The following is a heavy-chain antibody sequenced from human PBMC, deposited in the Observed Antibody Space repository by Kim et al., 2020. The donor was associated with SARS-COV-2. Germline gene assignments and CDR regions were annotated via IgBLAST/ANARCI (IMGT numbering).Heavy chain of an antibody. V-gene: IGHV3-53*01. D-gene: IGHD6-19*01. CDR1: GFTVSSNF. CDR2: IYSSGTT. J-gene: IGHJ4*02. CDR3: ARGIPVAGTYFDY. Sequence: GGSLRLSCAASGFTVSSNFMSWVRQAPGKGLEWVSVIYSSGTTYYADSVRGRFTISRDNSKNTLYLQLDSLRAEDTAVYFCARGIPVAGTYFDYWGQGTLVAVSS.